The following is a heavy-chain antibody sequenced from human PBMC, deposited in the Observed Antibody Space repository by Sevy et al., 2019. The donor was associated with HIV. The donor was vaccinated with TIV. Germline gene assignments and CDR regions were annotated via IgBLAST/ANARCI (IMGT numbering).Heavy chain of an antibody. J-gene: IGHJ5*02. CDR3: ARGSIRYYDILTGGFDP. CDR1: GFTFSSYA. V-gene: IGHV3-30-3*01. D-gene: IGHD3-9*01. CDR2: ISYDGSNK. Sequence: GGSLRLSCAATGFTFSSYAMHWVRQAPGKGLEWVAVISYDGSNKYYPDSVKGRFTISRDNSKNTLYLQMNSLRPEVTAVYYCARGSIRYYDILTGGFDPWGQGTLVTVSS.